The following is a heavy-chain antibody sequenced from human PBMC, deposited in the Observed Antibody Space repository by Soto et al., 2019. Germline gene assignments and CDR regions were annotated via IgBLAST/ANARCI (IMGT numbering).Heavy chain of an antibody. CDR1: GFTFSSYS. D-gene: IGHD6-19*01. J-gene: IGHJ4*02. CDR3: ARDDGSGWYDY. Sequence: GGSLRLSCAASGFTFSSYSMNWVRQAPGKGLEWVSSISSSSSYIYYADSVKGRFTISRDNAKNLLYLQMNSLRAEDTAVYYCARDDGSGWYDYWGQGTLVTVSS. V-gene: IGHV3-21*01. CDR2: ISSSSSYI.